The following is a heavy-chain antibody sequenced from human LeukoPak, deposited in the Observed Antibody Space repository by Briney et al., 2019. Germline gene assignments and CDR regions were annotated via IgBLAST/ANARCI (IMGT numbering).Heavy chain of an antibody. D-gene: IGHD3-22*01. V-gene: IGHV5-51*01. CDR3: ARQGSGYSIPFDY. J-gene: IGHJ4*02. CDR1: GYSFTSYW. CDR2: IYPGDSDT. Sequence: GESLQISCKGSGYSFTSYWIGWVRQVPGKGLEWMGIIYPGDSDTRYSPSFQGQVTISADKSISTAYLQWSSLKASDTAMYYCARQGSGYSIPFDYWGQGTLVTVSS.